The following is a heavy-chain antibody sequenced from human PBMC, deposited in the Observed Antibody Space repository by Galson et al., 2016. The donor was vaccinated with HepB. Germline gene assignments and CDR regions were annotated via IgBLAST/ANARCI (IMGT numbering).Heavy chain of an antibody. CDR3: ARTQFVRGFFTVTTQSHLDY. V-gene: IGHV3-7*01. CDR1: GFIFSDFW. Sequence: SLRLSCAASGFIFSDFWMNWVRQAPGKGLEWVANIKPDGRETYYVASVKGRFTFSRDNAKAPLFLQMNSLRVDDTAVYYCARTQFVRGFFTVTTQSHLDYWGQGALVTVS. J-gene: IGHJ4*02. D-gene: IGHD4-17*01. CDR2: IKPDGRET.